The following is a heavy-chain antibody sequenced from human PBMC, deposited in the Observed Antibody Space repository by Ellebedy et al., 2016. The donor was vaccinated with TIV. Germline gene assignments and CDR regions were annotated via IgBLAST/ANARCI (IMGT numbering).Heavy chain of an antibody. D-gene: IGHD3-3*01. CDR3: ARGGPMIFGVVIVYNWFDP. V-gene: IGHV1-46*01. CDR1: GYTFTSYY. Sequence: AASLKVSCKASGYTFTSYYMHWVRQAPRQGLEWMGIINPTGGSTSYAQKFQGRVTMTRDTSTSTIYMELSSLRSEDTAVYYCARGGPMIFGVVIVYNWFDPWGQGTLVTVSS. CDR2: INPTGGST. J-gene: IGHJ5*02.